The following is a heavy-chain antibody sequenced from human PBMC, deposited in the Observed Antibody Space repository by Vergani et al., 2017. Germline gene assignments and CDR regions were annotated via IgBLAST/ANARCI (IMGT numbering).Heavy chain of an antibody. CDR2: LSYDGTKK. V-gene: IGHV3-30*03. J-gene: IGHJ1*01. CDR3: ATKSCGTPGCQIGYFRE. D-gene: IGHD1-1*01. CDR1: GFTSSYYG. Sequence: QVHLVESGGGVVQPGRSLRLSCVVSGFTSSYYGMHWFRQAPGKGLEWVAVLSYDGTKKYYADSVKGRFTISRDNSKSTLYLKIKSLRTEDTAVYYCATKSCGTPGCQIGYFREWGQGTLVTVSS.